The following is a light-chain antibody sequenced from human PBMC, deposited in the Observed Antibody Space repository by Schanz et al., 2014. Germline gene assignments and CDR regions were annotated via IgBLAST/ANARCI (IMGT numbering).Light chain of an antibody. J-gene: IGLJ2*01. CDR3: SSYAGSSTFGDVV. V-gene: IGLV2-23*03. CDR1: SSDVGSYNL. CDR2: EGS. Sequence: QSALTQPASVSGSPGQSITISCTGTSSDVGSYNLVSWYQQHPGKAPKLMIYEGSRRPSGVSNRFSGSKSGSTASLTVSGLQAADEADYYCSSYAGSSTFGDVVFGGGTKLTVL.